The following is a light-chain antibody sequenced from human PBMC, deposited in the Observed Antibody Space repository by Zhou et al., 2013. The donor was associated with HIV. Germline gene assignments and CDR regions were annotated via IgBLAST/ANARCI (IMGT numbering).Light chain of an antibody. CDR2: DAS. CDR3: QQFNSYPFT. CDR1: QGISRA. Sequence: AIQLTQSPSSLSASVRDRVTITCRASQGISRALAWYQQKPGKAPKLLIYDASTLETGVPSRFSGSASGTDFTLTISSLQPEDFATYYCQQFNSYPFTFGPGTKVDI. J-gene: IGKJ3*01. V-gene: IGKV1-13*02.